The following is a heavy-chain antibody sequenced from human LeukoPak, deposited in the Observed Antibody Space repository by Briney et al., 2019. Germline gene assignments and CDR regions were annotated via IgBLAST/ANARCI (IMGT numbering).Heavy chain of an antibody. Sequence: GGSLRLPCAASGFTFSNYDMSWVRQAPGKGLEWVSSISDSGGSTYYADSVKGRFTISRDNSKNTLYLQMTNLRAADTAVYYCAKDLSRAVAADWFDPWDQGSLVTVSS. V-gene: IGHV3-23*01. CDR2: ISDSGGST. D-gene: IGHD6-19*01. CDR1: GFTFSNYD. CDR3: AKDLSRAVAADWFDP. J-gene: IGHJ5*02.